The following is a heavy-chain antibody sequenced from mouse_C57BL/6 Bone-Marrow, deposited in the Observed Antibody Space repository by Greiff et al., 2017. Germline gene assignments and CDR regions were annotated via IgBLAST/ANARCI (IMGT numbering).Heavy chain of an antibody. V-gene: IGHV5-9-1*02. CDR3: TRDQGGSMITTFAY. Sequence: DVHLVESGEGLVKPGGSLKLSCAASGFTFSSYAMSWVRQTPEKRLEWVAYISSGGDYIYYADTVKGRLTISRDNARNTLYLQMSSLKSEDTAMYYCTRDQGGSMITTFAYWGQGTLVTVSA. J-gene: IGHJ3*01. CDR1: GFTFSSYA. D-gene: IGHD2-4*01. CDR2: ISSGGDYI.